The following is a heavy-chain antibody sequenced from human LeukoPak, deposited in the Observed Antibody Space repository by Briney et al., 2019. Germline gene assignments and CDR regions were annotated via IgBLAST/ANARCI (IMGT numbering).Heavy chain of an antibody. J-gene: IGHJ4*02. CDR1: GFTFSSYW. V-gene: IGHV3-7*04. CDR2: IKQDGSEK. Sequence: PGGSLRLSCAASGFTFSSYWMSWVRQAPGKGLEWVANIKQDGSEKYYVDPVRGRFTISRDNAKNSLYLQMNSLRPEDTAVYYCARYDYGGNYDFWGQGTLVTVSS. CDR3: ARYDYGGNYDF. D-gene: IGHD4-23*01.